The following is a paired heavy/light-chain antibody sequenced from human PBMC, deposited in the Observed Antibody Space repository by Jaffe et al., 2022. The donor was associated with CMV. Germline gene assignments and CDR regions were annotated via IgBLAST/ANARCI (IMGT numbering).Heavy chain of an antibody. CDR2: IYYSGST. J-gene: IGHJ3*02. V-gene: IGHV4-39*01. CDR1: GGSISSSSYY. Sequence: QLQLQESGPGLVKPSETLSLTCTVSGGSISSSSYYWGWIRQPPGKGLEWIGSIYYSGSTYYNPSLKSRVTISVDTSKNQFSLKLSSVTAADTAVYYCARGNGFLSGSYLIQLGRDAFDIWGQGTMVTVSS. CDR3: ARGNGFLSGSYLIQLGRDAFDI. D-gene: IGHD1-26*01.
Light chain of an antibody. CDR1: QSVSSSY. V-gene: IGKV3-20*01. J-gene: IGKJ1*01. CDR3: QQYGSSTWT. CDR2: GAS. Sequence: EIVLTQSPGTLSLSPGERATLSCRASQSVSSSYLAWYQQKPGQAPRLLIYGASSRATGIPDRFSGSGSGTDFTLTISRLEPEDFAVYYCQQYGSSTWTFGQGTKVEIK.